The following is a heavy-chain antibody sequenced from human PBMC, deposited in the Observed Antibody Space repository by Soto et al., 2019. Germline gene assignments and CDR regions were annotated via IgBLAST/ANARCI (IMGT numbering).Heavy chain of an antibody. V-gene: IGHV1-18*01. CDR3: ARDRGVAPPVAVNTHYYYYMDV. CDR1: GYSFTNYG. D-gene: IGHD6-19*01. J-gene: IGHJ6*03. CDR2: ISGFNGNT. Sequence: QDQLVQSGAEVKKPGASVTVSCKASGYSFTNYGITWVRQAPGQGLEWMGWISGFNGNTHYAQKLQGRVTMTTDASTSTAYMELRRLRSDDPAVYFCARDRGVAPPVAVNTHYYYYMDVWGKGTTVTVSS.